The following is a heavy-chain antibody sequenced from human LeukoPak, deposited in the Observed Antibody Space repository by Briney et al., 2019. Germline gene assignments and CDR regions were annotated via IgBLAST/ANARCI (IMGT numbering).Heavy chain of an antibody. CDR1: GDSISNYH. D-gene: IGHD6-6*01. Sequence: PSETLSLTCSVSGDSISNYHYNWIRQPPGKGLEWIGYIDYTGSTNYNPTLKSRVTISLDTSKNQFSLTLRSVTAADTAVYYCARGYSMSSGRPDYWGQGTLVTVSS. V-gene: IGHV4-59*08. CDR3: ARGYSMSSGRPDY. CDR2: IDYTGST. J-gene: IGHJ4*02.